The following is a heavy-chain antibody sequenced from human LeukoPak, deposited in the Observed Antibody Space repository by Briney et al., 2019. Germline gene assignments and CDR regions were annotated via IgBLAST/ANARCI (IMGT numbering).Heavy chain of an antibody. D-gene: IGHD1-26*01. V-gene: IGHV1-2*02. CDR2: INPNSGGT. CDR3: ARGFLGATRSYYYYYYMDV. Sequence: GASVKVSCKASGYTFTSYYMHWVRQAPGQGLEWMGWINPNSGGTNYAQKFQGRVTMTRDTSISTAYMELSRLRSDDTAVYYCARGFLGATRSYYYYYYMDVWGKGTTVTVSS. CDR1: GYTFTSYY. J-gene: IGHJ6*03.